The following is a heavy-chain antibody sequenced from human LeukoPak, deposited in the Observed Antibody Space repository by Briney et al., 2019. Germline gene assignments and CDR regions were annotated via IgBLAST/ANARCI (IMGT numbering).Heavy chain of an antibody. CDR3: ARRGGSGRAFDY. D-gene: IGHD1-26*01. J-gene: IGHJ4*02. CDR2: IYYTGSA. Sequence: SETLSPTCRVSGASISGGTYYWGWIRQPPGKGLEWIGSIYYTGSAYDTPSLKSRVTISVDTSKNQFSLKLSSVTAADTAVYYCARRGGSGRAFDYWGQGTLVTVCS. V-gene: IGHV4-39*01. CDR1: GASISGGTYY.